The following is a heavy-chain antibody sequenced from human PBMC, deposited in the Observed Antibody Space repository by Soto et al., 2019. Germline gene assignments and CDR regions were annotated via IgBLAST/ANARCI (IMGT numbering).Heavy chain of an antibody. CDR2: ISSSSSYI. D-gene: IGHD6-6*01. CDR1: GFTFSSYS. V-gene: IGHV3-21*01. J-gene: IGHJ6*02. CDR3: ARARRNYYGMDV. Sequence: GGSLRLSCAASGFTFSSYSMNWVRQAPGKGLEWVSSISSSSSYIYYADSVKGRFTISRDNAKNSLYLQMSSLRAEDTAVYYCARARRNYYGMDVWGQGTTVTVSS.